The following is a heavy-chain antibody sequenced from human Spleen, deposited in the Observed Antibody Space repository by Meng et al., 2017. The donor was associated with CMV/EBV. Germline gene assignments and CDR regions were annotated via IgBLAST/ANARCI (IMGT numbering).Heavy chain of an antibody. CDR1: SLGPVAVA. D-gene: IGHD3-3*01. CDR3: AHSLNYDFWSGYIWFDP. Sequence: SLGPVAVALGCFRQPPGKGLEWLALVYWNDDKRYSPSLKSRLTITKDTSKNQVVLTMTNMDTVDTATYYCAHSLNYDFWSGYIWFDPWGQGTLVTVSS. J-gene: IGHJ5*02. CDR2: VYWNDDK. V-gene: IGHV2-5*01.